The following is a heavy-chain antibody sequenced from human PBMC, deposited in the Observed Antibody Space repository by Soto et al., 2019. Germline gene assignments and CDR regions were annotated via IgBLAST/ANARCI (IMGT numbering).Heavy chain of an antibody. Sequence: QVQLVQSGAEVKKPGSSVKVSCKASGGTFSSYAISWVRQAPGEGLEWMGGIIPIFGTANYAQKFQGRVTITADESTSTAYMELSSLRSEDTAVYYCARGNRYNWNYSYYSYGMDVWGQGTTVTVSS. CDR2: IIPIFGTA. V-gene: IGHV1-69*01. CDR3: ARGNRYNWNYSYYSYGMDV. CDR1: GGTFSSYA. D-gene: IGHD1-7*01. J-gene: IGHJ6*02.